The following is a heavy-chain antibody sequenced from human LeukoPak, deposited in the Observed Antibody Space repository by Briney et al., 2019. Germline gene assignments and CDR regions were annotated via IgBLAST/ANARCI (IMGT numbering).Heavy chain of an antibody. J-gene: IGHJ5*02. D-gene: IGHD3-10*01. Sequence: ASVKVSCKASGYTFTSYDINWVRRATGQGLEWMGWMNPNSGNTGYAQKFQGRVTMTRNTSISTAYMELSSLRSEDTAVYYCARVVTGDNWFDPWGQGTLVTVSS. CDR3: ARVVTGDNWFDP. CDR1: GYTFTSYD. V-gene: IGHV1-8*01. CDR2: MNPNSGNT.